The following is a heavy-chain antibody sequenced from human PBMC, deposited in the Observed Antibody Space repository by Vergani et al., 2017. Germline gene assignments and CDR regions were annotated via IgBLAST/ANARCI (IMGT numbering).Heavy chain of an antibody. Sequence: EVQLVESGGGLVKPGGSLRLSCAASGFTFSSFSMTWVRQAPGKGLELVSYISSSSGTIYYADSVKGRFTISRDNAKNSLYLQMNSLRDEDTAVYYCARDCRDGYDWAFDIWGQGTMVTVSS. CDR2: ISSSSGTI. V-gene: IGHV3-48*02. D-gene: IGHD5-24*01. CDR1: GFTFSSFS. CDR3: ARDCRDGYDWAFDI. J-gene: IGHJ3*02.